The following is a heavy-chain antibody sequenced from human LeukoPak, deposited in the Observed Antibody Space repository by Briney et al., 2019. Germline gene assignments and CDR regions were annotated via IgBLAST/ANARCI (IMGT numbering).Heavy chain of an antibody. CDR3: ARPNGAYYNWFDP. V-gene: IGHV1-2*02. CDR1: GYTFTDYY. CDR2: INPNSGDT. Sequence: GASAKVSCKASGYTFTDYYIHWVRQAPGQGLEWMGWINPNSGDTNYAQNFQDRVTLTRDTSISTAYMELTNLRSDDTAVYYCARPNGAYYNWFDPWGQGTLVTVSS. J-gene: IGHJ5*02. D-gene: IGHD2-8*01.